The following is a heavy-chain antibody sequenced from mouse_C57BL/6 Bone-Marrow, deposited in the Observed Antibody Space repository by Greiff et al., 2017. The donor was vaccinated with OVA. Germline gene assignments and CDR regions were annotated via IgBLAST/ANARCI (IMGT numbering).Heavy chain of an antibody. CDR1: GFNIKDDY. D-gene: IGHD3-2*02. J-gene: IGHJ4*01. Sequence: VQLQQSGAELVRPGASVKLSCTASGFNIKDDYMHWVKQRPEQGLEWIGWIDPENGDTEYASKFQGKANITADTSSNTAYLQHSRLTSEDTAVYYGTTSTAQATLYYAMDYWGQGTSDTVSS. V-gene: IGHV14-4*01. CDR3: TTSTAQATLYYAMDY. CDR2: IDPENGDT.